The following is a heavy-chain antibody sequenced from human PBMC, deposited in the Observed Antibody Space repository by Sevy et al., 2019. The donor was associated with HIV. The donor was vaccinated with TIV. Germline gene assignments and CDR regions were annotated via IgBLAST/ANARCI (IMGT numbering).Heavy chain of an antibody. CDR2: ISSDSNYI. CDR3: AGPDATGGMDV. J-gene: IGHJ6*02. Sequence: GGCLRLSCAASGFMFSSYSMNWVRQAPGKGLEWFSSISSDSNYIYYADSVKGRFTISRDNAKNSLYLQMNSLRAEDMAVYYRAGPDATGGMDVWGQGSTVTVSS. CDR1: GFMFSSYS. V-gene: IGHV3-21*01.